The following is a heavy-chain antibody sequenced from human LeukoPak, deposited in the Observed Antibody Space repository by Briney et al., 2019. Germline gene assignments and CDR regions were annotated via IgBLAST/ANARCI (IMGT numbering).Heavy chain of an antibody. J-gene: IGHJ4*02. CDR2: IYHSGST. CDR1: GGSISSSNW. V-gene: IGHV4-4*02. CDR3: ATHRIGYYDILTGYYDGGDFDY. Sequence: PSETLSLTCAVSGGSISSSNWWSWVRQPPGKGLEWIGEIYHSGSTNYNPSLKSRVTISVDKSKNQFSLKLSSVTAADTAVYYCATHRIGYYDILTGYYDGGDFDYWGQGTLVTVSS. D-gene: IGHD3-9*01.